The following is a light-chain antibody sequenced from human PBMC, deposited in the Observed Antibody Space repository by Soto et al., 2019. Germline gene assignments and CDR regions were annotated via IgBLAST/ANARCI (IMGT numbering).Light chain of an antibody. CDR3: CSYAYTNTLL. CDR2: EDT. J-gene: IGLJ3*02. CDR1: SSDVGTYNV. Sequence: QSALAQPASVSGSPGQSITISCTRTSSDVGTYNVVSWYQHHPGKAPKLMIYEDTKRPAGLSGRFSASKSGNTASLTISGLQGEDEAAYYCCSYAYTNTLLFGGGTKLTVL. V-gene: IGLV2-23*01.